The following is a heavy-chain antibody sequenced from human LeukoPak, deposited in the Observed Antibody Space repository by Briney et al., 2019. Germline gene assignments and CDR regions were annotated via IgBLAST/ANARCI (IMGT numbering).Heavy chain of an antibody. CDR2: INPSGGST. CDR1: GYTFTSYY. J-gene: IGHJ6*02. CDR3: ARNYDFWSGYYRHYYYYGMDV. Sequence: ASVKVSCKASGYTFTSYYMHWVRQAPGQGLEWMGIINPSGGSTSYAQKFQGRVTMTRNTSISTAYMELSSLRSEDTAVYYCARNYDFWSGYYRHYYYYGMDVWGQGTTVTVSS. D-gene: IGHD3-3*01. V-gene: IGHV1-46*01.